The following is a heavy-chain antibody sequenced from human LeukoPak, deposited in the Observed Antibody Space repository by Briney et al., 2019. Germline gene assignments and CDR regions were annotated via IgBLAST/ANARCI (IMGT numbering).Heavy chain of an antibody. CDR3: ARGRYYYDSSGYSRMDV. CDR2: IYSGGST. CDR1: GFTVSTNY. J-gene: IGHJ6*02. D-gene: IGHD3-22*01. V-gene: IGHV3-53*01. Sequence: GGSLRLSCAASGFTVSTNYMSWVRQTPGKGLEWVSVIYSGGSTYYADSVKGRFTISRDNSKNTLYLQMNSLRAEDTAVYYCARGRYYYDSSGYSRMDVWGQGTTVTVSS.